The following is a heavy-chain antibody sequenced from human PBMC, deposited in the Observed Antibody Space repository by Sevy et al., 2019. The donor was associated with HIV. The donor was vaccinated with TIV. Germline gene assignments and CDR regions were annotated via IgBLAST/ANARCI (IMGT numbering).Heavy chain of an antibody. CDR2: IKKDGSEK. CDR1: GFTFSSYW. V-gene: IGHV3-7*03. J-gene: IGHJ6*02. D-gene: IGHD2-2*01. Sequence: GGSLRLSCAASGFTFSSYWMTWVRQAPGKGLEWVANIKKDGSEKYYVDSVKGRFTISRDNANKSLYLQMNSLRAEDTAVYYCARDCSSTSCLWGLDVWGQGTTVTVSS. CDR3: ARDCSSTSCLWGLDV.